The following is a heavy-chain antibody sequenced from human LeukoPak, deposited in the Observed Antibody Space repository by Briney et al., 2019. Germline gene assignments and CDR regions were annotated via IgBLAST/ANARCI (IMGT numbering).Heavy chain of an antibody. CDR1: GGTFSSYT. Sequence: SVKVSCEASGGTFSSYTISWVRQAPGQGLEWMGRIIPILGIANYAQKFQGRVTITADKSTSTAYMELSSLRSEDTAVYYCASTFGYCSSTSCSAFDYWGQGTLVTVSS. CDR2: IIPILGIA. CDR3: ASTFGYCSSTSCSAFDY. J-gene: IGHJ4*02. V-gene: IGHV1-69*02. D-gene: IGHD2-2*01.